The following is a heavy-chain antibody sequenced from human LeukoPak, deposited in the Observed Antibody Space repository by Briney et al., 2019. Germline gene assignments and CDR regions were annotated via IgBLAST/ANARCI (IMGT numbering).Heavy chain of an antibody. CDR1: GFTFSSYA. V-gene: IGHV3-30-3*01. CDR3: ARARFGYNRGPFGY. J-gene: IGHJ4*02. CDR2: ISYDGSNK. D-gene: IGHD5-24*01. Sequence: GGSLRLSCAASGFTFSSYAMHWVRQAPGKGLEWVAFISYDGSNKHYADSVQGRFTISRDNSKNTLYLQMNSLRPEDTAVYYCARARFGYNRGPFGYWGQGILVTVSS.